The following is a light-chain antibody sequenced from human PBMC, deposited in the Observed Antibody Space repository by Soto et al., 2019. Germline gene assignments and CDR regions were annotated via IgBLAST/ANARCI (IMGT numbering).Light chain of an antibody. Sequence: QSALTQPASVSGSPGQSITISCTGTSSDVGGYNYVSWYQQHPGKDPKLMIYDVSNRPSGVSNRFSGSKSGNTASLTISGLQAEDEADYYCSSYTSSSFYVFGTGTKVTVL. V-gene: IGLV2-14*01. J-gene: IGLJ1*01. CDR3: SSYTSSSFYV. CDR2: DVS. CDR1: SSDVGGYNY.